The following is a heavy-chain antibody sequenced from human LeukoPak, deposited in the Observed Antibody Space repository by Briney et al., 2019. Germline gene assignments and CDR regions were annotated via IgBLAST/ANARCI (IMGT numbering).Heavy chain of an antibody. D-gene: IGHD3-22*01. J-gene: IGHJ4*02. CDR1: GGSISSYY. CDR3: ARGRVISSGTQVFDY. V-gene: IGHV4-59*01. Sequence: SETLSLTCTVSGGSISSYYWSWIRQPPGKGLGWIGYIYYSGSTNYNPSLKSRVTISVDTSKNQFSLKLSSVTAADTAVYYCARGRVISSGTQVFDYWGQGTLVTVSS. CDR2: IYYSGST.